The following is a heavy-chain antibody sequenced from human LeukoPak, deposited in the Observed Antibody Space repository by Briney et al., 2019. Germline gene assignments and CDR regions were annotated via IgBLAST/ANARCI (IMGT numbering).Heavy chain of an antibody. CDR1: GYTFTGYF. J-gene: IGHJ4*02. Sequence: ASVKVSCKASGYTFTGYFMHWVRQAPLQGLEWMGWINPNSGGTNYAQKFQGRVTMTRDTSISTAYMELSRLRSDDTAVYYCARGLYSYYYGSGSYWAFDYWGQGTLVTVSS. CDR3: ARGLYSYYYGSGSYWAFDY. CDR2: INPNSGGT. D-gene: IGHD3-10*01. V-gene: IGHV1-2*02.